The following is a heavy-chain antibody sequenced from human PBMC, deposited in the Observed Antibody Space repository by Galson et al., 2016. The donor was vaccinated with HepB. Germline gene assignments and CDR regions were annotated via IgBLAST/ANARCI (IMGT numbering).Heavy chain of an antibody. CDR1: GYTFNTYN. CDR2: IKPSGGNT. Sequence: SVKVSCKASGYTFNTYNMHWARQAPGQGLEWMGIIKPSGGNTIYAQKFQDKITMTRDTSTSTVYMELISLRSEDTAVYYCARELDHSFYFDYWGQGTLFTVSS. D-gene: IGHD1-14*01. V-gene: IGHV1-46*02. J-gene: IGHJ4*02. CDR3: ARELDHSFYFDY.